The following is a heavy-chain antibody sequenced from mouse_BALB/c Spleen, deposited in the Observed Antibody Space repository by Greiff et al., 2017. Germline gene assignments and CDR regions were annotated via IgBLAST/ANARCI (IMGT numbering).Heavy chain of an antibody. CDR1: GYSITSGYY. CDR2: ISYDGSN. J-gene: IGHJ4*01. Sequence: DGKLQESGPGLVKPSQSLSLTCSVTGYSITSGYYWNWIRQFPGNKLEWMGYISYDGSNNYNPSLKNRISITRDTSKNQFFLKLNSVTTEDTATYYCARDYAMDYWGQGTSVTVSS. CDR3: ARDYAMDY. V-gene: IGHV3-6*02.